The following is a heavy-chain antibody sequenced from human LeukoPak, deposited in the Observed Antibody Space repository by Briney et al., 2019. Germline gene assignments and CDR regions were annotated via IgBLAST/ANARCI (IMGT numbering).Heavy chain of an antibody. V-gene: IGHV3-30*03. Sequence: GGSLRLSCAASGFTFSSYGMHWVRQAPGKGLEWVAVISYDGSNKYYADSVKGRFTISRDNSKNTLYLQMNSLRAEDTAVYYCARDGATEYFDYWGQGTLVTVSS. D-gene: IGHD1-26*01. J-gene: IGHJ4*02. CDR2: ISYDGSNK. CDR1: GFTFSSYG. CDR3: ARDGATEYFDY.